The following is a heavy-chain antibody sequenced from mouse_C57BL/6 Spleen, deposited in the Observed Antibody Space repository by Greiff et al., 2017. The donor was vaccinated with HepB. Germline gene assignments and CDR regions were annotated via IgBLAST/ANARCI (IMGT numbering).Heavy chain of an antibody. J-gene: IGHJ2*01. CDR2: INPNNGGT. V-gene: IGHV1-18*01. CDR3: ARGGTVVAPHFDY. D-gene: IGHD1-1*01. Sequence: VQLKESGPELVKPGASVKIPCKASGYTFTDYNMDWVKQSHGKSLEWIGDINPNNGGTIYNQKFKGKATLTVDKSSSTAYMELRSLTSEDTAVYYCARGGTVVAPHFDYWGQGTTLTVSS. CDR1: GYTFTDYN.